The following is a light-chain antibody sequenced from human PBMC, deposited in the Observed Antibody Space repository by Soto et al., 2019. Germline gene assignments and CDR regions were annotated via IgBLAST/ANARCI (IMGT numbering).Light chain of an antibody. J-gene: IGKJ1*01. Sequence: DIQMTQSPSTLSASVGDRVTITCRASQSISSGLAWYQQKPGKAPKVLIYDASTLEGGVPSRFSGSGSGTEFTLTIRSLQPEDFGTYYCQQYNSYPWTFGQGTKVEIK. CDR1: QSISSG. CDR2: DAS. V-gene: IGKV1-5*01. CDR3: QQYNSYPWT.